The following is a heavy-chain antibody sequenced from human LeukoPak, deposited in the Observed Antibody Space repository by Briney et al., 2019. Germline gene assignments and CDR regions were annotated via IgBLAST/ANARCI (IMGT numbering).Heavy chain of an antibody. D-gene: IGHD3-22*01. J-gene: IGHJ5*02. V-gene: IGHV3-23*01. Sequence: GGSLRLSCAASGFTFSSYAMSWVRQAPRKGLEWVSGISGSGGRTYYADSVKGRFIISRDNSKNTLNLQMNSLRAEDTAVYYCAKGPYYYDSSGYSRRWFDPWGQGTLVTVSS. CDR2: ISGSGGRT. CDR1: GFTFSSYA. CDR3: AKGPYYYDSSGYSRRWFDP.